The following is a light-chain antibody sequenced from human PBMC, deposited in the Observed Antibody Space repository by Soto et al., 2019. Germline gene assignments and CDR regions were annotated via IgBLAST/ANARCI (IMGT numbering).Light chain of an antibody. CDR1: QSVSSSH. J-gene: IGKJ1*01. CDR3: QQYGSSRT. V-gene: IGKV3-20*01. Sequence: EIVLTQSPGTRYLSPGERATLSCRASQSVSSSHLARYQQKPGQAPRLLIYGASSRATCLPDRSSGSGSGTNFTLTISRLEPEDFAVYYCQQYGSSRTFRQATKVEIK. CDR2: GAS.